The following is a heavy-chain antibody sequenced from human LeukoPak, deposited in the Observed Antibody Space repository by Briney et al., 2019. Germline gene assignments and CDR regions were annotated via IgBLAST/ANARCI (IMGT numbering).Heavy chain of an antibody. Sequence: GGSLRLSCAASGFTFSSYSMNWVRQAPGKGLEWVSYISSSSSTIYYADSVKGRFTISRDNAKNSLYLQMNSLGAEDTAVYYCARMGIAARRGAPDYWGQGTLVTVSS. J-gene: IGHJ4*02. CDR1: GFTFSSYS. D-gene: IGHD6-6*01. CDR2: ISSSSSTI. CDR3: ARMGIAARRGAPDY. V-gene: IGHV3-48*04.